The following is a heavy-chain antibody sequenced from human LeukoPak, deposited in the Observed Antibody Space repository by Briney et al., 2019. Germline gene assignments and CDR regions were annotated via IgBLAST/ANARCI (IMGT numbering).Heavy chain of an antibody. CDR1: GYTFTGYY. J-gene: IGHJ4*02. Sequence: ASVKVSCKASGYTFTGYYMHWVRQAPGQGLEWMGWINPNSGGTNYAQRFQGRVTMTRDTSISTAYMELSRLRSDDTAVYYCARDLARSSSWHSHYYFDYWGQGTLVTVSS. CDR2: INPNSGGT. V-gene: IGHV1-2*02. D-gene: IGHD6-13*01. CDR3: ARDLARSSSWHSHYYFDY.